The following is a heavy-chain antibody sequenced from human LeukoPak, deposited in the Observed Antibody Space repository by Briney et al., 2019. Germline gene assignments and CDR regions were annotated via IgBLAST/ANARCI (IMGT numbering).Heavy chain of an antibody. CDR1: GFTFRSYW. J-gene: IGHJ3*02. D-gene: IGHD3-10*01. CDR3: ARARGGSAFDI. V-gene: IGHV3-74*01. CDR2: INSDGSST. Sequence: GGALRLSCAPSGFTFRSYWMHWVRQAPGKGVVWVSRINSDGSSTNYADSVKGRFTISRDNAKNTLYLQMNSLRSEYTAVYHCARARGGSAFDIWGQGTMVTVSS.